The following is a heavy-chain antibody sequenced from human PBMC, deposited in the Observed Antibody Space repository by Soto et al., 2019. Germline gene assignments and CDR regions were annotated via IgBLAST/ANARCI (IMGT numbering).Heavy chain of an antibody. J-gene: IGHJ6*02. D-gene: IGHD4-4*01. CDR3: ARDTSVTSYSCYGMGV. CDR2: IYYSGIT. Sequence: LSLTCTVSGCSISSGGYYWTWIRQHPGKGLEWIGNIYYSGITYNSPSLKSRVTISVDTSKNQFSLKLNSVTAADTAVYYCARDTSVTSYSCYGMGVWGRGTTVTVSS. CDR1: GCSISSGGYY. V-gene: IGHV4-31*03.